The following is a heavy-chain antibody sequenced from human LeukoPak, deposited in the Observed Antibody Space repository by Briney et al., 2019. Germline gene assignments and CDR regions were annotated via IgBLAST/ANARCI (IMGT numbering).Heavy chain of an antibody. V-gene: IGHV3-23*01. Sequence: PGGSLRLSCAASGFTFSSYAMSWVRQAPGKGLEWVSAIGGSGGSTYYADSVKGRFTISRDNSKNTLYLQMNSLRAEDTAVYYCAKDLSPLPLGVTYQYWGQGTLVTVSS. CDR3: AKDLSPLPLGVTYQY. D-gene: IGHD3-16*01. CDR1: GFTFSSYA. J-gene: IGHJ4*02. CDR2: IGGSGGST.